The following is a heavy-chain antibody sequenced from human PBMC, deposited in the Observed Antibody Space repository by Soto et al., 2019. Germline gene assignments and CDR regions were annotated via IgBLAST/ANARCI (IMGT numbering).Heavy chain of an antibody. CDR2: IWYDGSNK. V-gene: IGHV3-33*01. J-gene: IGHJ6*02. D-gene: IGHD2-15*01. CDR3: ARSGYCSGGSCVYYYYGMDV. CDR1: GFTFSSYG. Sequence: QVQLVESGGGVVQPGRSLRLSCAASGFTFSSYGMHWVRQAPGKGLEWVAVIWYDGSNKYYADSVKGRFTISRDNSKNTLYLQMNSLRAEDTAVYYCARSGYCSGGSCVYYYYGMDVWGQGTTVTVSS.